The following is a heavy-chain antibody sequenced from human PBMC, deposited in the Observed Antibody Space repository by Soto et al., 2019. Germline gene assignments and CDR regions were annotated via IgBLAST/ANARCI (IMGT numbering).Heavy chain of an antibody. CDR3: AKLRMTTIIRDH. CDR1: GFSFDTYA. Sequence: GGSLRLSCAASGFSFDTYAMSWVRQAPGKGLEWVSTISGSGGNTYYADSVKGRFTISRDNSKNILYLQMTSLRAEDTALYYCAKLRMTTIIRDHCGQGTQVT. J-gene: IGHJ5*02. CDR2: ISGSGGNT. D-gene: IGHD4-17*01. V-gene: IGHV3-23*01.